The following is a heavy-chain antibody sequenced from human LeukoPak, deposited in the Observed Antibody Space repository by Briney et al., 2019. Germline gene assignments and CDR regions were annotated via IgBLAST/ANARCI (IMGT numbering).Heavy chain of an antibody. CDR2: IRIKAYGGTT. V-gene: IGHV3-49*04. CDR3: TRGSCTNGVCYHFDY. J-gene: IGHJ4*02. CDR1: GFTFGDYA. D-gene: IGHD2-8*01. Sequence: PGGSLRLSCTASGFTFGDYAMSWVRQAPGEGLEWVGFIRIKAYGGTTEYAASVKGRFTISRDDSKSIAYLQVNSLNTEDTALYYCTRGSCTNGVCYHFDYWGQGTLVTVSS.